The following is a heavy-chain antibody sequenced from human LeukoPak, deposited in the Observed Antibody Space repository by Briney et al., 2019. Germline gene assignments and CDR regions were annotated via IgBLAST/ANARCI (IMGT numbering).Heavy chain of an antibody. CDR1: GGSISSYY. V-gene: IGHV4-59*01. Sequence: PSETLSLTCTVSGGSISSYYCSWIRQPPGKGLEWIGYIYYSGSTNYNPSLKSRVSISVDTSKNQFSLKLSSVTAADTAVYYCARSYGSGGFYYFDYWGQGTPVTVSS. D-gene: IGHD3-10*01. J-gene: IGHJ4*02. CDR3: ARSYGSGGFYYFDY. CDR2: IYYSGST.